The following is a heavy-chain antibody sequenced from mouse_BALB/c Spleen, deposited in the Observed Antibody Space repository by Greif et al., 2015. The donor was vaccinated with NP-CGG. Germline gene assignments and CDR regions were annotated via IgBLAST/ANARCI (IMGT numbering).Heavy chain of an antibody. CDR1: GFNIKDTY. Sequence: EVKLQESGAELVKPGASVKLSCTASGFNIKDTYMHWVKQRPEQGLEWIGRIDPANGNTKYDPKFQGRATITADTSSNTAYLQLSSLTSEDTAVYYCARRYDGGFDYWGQGTTLTASS. CDR3: ARRYDGGFDY. CDR2: IDPANGNT. J-gene: IGHJ2*01. V-gene: IGHV14-3*02. D-gene: IGHD2-14*01.